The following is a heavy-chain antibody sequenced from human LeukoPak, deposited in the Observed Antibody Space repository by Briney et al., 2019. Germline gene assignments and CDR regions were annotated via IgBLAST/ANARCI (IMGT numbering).Heavy chain of an antibody. D-gene: IGHD4-23*01. Sequence: PSETLSLTCTVSGASIGSSNYYWGWIRQPPGKGLVWIGSIYHSGSTYYNPSLKSRVTISVDTSENQFSLKLSSVTAADTAVYYCARHSIRWNCFDPWGQGTLVTVSS. CDR3: ARHSIRWNCFDP. V-gene: IGHV4-39*01. J-gene: IGHJ5*02. CDR2: IYHSGST. CDR1: GASIGSSNYY.